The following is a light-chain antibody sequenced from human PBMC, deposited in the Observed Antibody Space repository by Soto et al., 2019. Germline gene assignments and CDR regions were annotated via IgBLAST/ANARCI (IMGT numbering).Light chain of an antibody. CDR1: SGHSNYA. J-gene: IGLJ3*02. V-gene: IGLV4-69*01. Sequence: QPVLTQSPSASASLGASVKLTCTLSSGHSNYAIAWHQQQPEKGPRYLMKLNNDGSHSKGDGIPDRFSGSSSGAERYLTISSLQSEDEADYYCQTWGSGGVFGGGTKVTVL. CDR2: LNNDGSH. CDR3: QTWGSGGV.